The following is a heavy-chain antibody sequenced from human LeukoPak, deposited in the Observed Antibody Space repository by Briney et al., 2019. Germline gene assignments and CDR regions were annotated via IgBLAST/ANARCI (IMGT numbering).Heavy chain of an antibody. Sequence: SETLSLTCTVSGASFSNHYWTWIRQPPGKELEWIGYVHFSGSTKYNPSLRSRVTISLDTSKNQFSLKLSSVTAADAAVYYCARDSAPVRNSWYFDLWGRGTLVTVSS. CDR3: ARDSAPVRNSWYFDL. CDR1: GASFSNHY. V-gene: IGHV4-59*11. CDR2: VHFSGST. J-gene: IGHJ2*01. D-gene: IGHD4-23*01.